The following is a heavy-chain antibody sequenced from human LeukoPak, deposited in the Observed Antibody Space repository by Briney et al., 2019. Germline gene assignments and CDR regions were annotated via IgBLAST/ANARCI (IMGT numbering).Heavy chain of an antibody. CDR1: GGSISSYY. CDR2: IYYSGGT. J-gene: IGHJ4*02. Sequence: SETLSLTCTVSGGSISSYYWSWIRQPPEKGLEWIGYIYYSGGTNYNPSLKSRVTISVDTSKNQFSLKLSSVTAADTAVYYCARELRPGRHHDSWGQGTLVTVSS. V-gene: IGHV4-59*01. D-gene: IGHD4-17*01. CDR3: ARELRPGRHHDS.